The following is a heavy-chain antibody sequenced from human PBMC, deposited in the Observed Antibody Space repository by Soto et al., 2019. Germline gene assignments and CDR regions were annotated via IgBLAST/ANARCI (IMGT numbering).Heavy chain of an antibody. CDR2: IYYSGST. Sequence: SETLSLTCTVSGGSISSYYWSWIRQPPGKGLEWIGYIYYSGSTNYNPSLKSRVTISVDTSKNQFSLKLSSVTAADTAVYYCARERDDFWSGYFTKGYYYYYYMDVWGKGTTVTVSS. V-gene: IGHV4-59*01. CDR1: GGSISSYY. J-gene: IGHJ6*03. D-gene: IGHD3-3*01. CDR3: ARERDDFWSGYFTKGYYYYYYMDV.